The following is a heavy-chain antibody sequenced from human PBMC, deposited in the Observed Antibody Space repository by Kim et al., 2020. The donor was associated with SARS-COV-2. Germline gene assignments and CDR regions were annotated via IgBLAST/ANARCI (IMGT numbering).Heavy chain of an antibody. Sequence: SETLSLTCIISGGSISSYYWSWIRQPPGKGLEWIGYMYSSGNTNYNPSLKSRLPMSIDTSKRQFSLTLSAVTATDTAVYFCARHRDTGFFQYWGQGALVT. V-gene: IGHV4-59*08. CDR1: GGSISSYY. D-gene: IGHD3-3*01. CDR2: MYSSGNT. J-gene: IGHJ4*02. CDR3: ARHRDTGFFQY.